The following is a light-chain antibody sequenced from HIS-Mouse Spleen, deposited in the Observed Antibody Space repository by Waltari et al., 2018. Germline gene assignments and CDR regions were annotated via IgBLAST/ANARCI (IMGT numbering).Light chain of an antibody. CDR2: AAS. V-gene: IGKV1-6*01. J-gene: IGKJ4*01. CDR3: LQDYNYPLT. Sequence: AIQMTQSPSSLSPSVGARVTITCRASQGIRNDLGWYQQKPGKAPKLLIYAASSLQSGVPSRFSGSGSGTDFTLTISSLQPEDFATYYCLQDYNYPLTFGGGTKVEIK. CDR1: QGIRND.